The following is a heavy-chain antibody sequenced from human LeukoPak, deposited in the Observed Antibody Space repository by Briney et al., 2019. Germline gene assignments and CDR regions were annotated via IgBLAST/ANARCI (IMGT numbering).Heavy chain of an antibody. CDR1: GYTFTAYY. D-gene: IGHD2-15*01. CDR3: VRDGVAAPEAFDY. J-gene: IGHJ4*02. CDR2: IAGSGAT. V-gene: IGHV1-2*02. Sequence: ASVKASCKASGYTFTAYYMHWVRQAPGQGLEWMGWIAGSGATNYVQKFQGRVTMTRDTSISTAYMELSRLRSDDTAVYYCVRDGVAAPEAFDYWGQGTLVTVSS.